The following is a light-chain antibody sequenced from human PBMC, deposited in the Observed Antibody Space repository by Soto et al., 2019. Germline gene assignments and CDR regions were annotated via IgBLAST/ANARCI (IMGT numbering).Light chain of an antibody. V-gene: IGKV1-39*01. CDR1: QIISNY. J-gene: IGKJ5*01. CDR3: QQSYRIPRS. CDR2: GIS. Sequence: DIQLTQSPSSLSASVEDRVTISCRASQIISNYLNWYQQKPGKAPELMIYGISTLQKGVPSRFSGSGSGTDFILTINSLQPEDFATYYCQQSYRIPRSVGQGTRLEIK.